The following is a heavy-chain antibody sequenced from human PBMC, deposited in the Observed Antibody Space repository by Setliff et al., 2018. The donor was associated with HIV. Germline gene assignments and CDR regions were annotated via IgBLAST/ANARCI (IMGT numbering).Heavy chain of an antibody. J-gene: IGHJ1*01. D-gene: IGHD3-22*01. CDR1: GGTFSSYA. Sequence: GASVKVSCKASGGTFSSYAISWVRQAPGQGLEWMGGIIPIFGTANYAQKFQGRVTITTDASTSTAYMELSSLSSEDTAVYYCARDSERLYDSIGHWGQGTLVTVSS. CDR2: IIPIFGTA. CDR3: ARDSERLYDSIGH. V-gene: IGHV1-69*05.